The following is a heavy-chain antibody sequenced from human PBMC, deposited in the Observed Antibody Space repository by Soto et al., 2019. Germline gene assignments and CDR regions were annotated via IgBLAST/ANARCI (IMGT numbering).Heavy chain of an antibody. D-gene: IGHD2-15*01. V-gene: IGHV3-33*01. CDR2: IWYDGSNK. CDR3: VRDYGGSVAPV. J-gene: IGHJ6*02. CDR1: GFTFSFYG. Sequence: QPGGSLRLSCAASGFTFSFYGMHWVRQAPGKGLEWVAIIWYDGSNKYYADSVKGRFTTSRDDSKNTLYLQMSSLRVEDTAVYYCVRDYGGSVAPVWGQGTTVTSP.